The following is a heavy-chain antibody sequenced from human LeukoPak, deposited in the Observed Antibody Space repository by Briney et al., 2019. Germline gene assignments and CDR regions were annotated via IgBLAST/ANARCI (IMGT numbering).Heavy chain of an antibody. CDR2: ISGTGDNS. Sequence: GGSLRLSCAASGFAFSSYDMNWVRQAAGKGLEWVSQISGTGDNSDYADSVKGRFTISRDNSKRTLYLQLNNLRVEDTAIYYCALGTINKDFYFGMDVWGQGTTVTVSS. CDR3: ALGTINKDFYFGMDV. CDR1: GFAFSSYD. J-gene: IGHJ6*02. V-gene: IGHV3-23*01. D-gene: IGHD2-8*01.